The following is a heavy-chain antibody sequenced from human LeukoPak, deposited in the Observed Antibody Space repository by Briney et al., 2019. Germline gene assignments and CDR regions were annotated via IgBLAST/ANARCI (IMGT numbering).Heavy chain of an antibody. CDR1: GFTFSSYS. V-gene: IGHV3-21*01. CDR3: ARDLRGDYDSSGYYGY. J-gene: IGHJ4*02. D-gene: IGHD3-22*01. Sequence: GGSLRLSCAASGFTFSSYSMNWVRQAPGKGLEWVSSISSSSSYIYYADSVKGRFTISRDNAKNSLYLQMNSLRAEDTAVYYCARDLRGDYDSSGYYGYWGQGTLVTVSS. CDR2: ISSSSSYI.